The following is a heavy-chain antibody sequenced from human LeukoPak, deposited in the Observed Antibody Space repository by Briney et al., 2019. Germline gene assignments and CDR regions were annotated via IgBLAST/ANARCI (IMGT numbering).Heavy chain of an antibody. D-gene: IGHD3-10*01. J-gene: IGHJ4*02. V-gene: IGHV3-33*01. CDR1: GFTFSSYG. CDR3: ARGIYGSGSYYPFDY. Sequence: TGRSLRLSCAASGFTFSSYGMHWVRQAPGKGLEWVAVIWYDGSNKYYADSVKGRFTISRDNSKNTLYLQMNSLRAEDTAVYYCARGIYGSGSYYPFDYWGQGTLVTVSS. CDR2: IWYDGSNK.